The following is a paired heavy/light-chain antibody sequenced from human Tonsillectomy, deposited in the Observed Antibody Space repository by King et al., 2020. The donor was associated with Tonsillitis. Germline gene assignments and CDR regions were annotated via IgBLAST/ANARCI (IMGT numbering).Light chain of an antibody. CDR2: GNS. CDR3: QVWDSSRDHRV. V-gene: IGLV3-21*03. J-gene: IGLJ3*02. CDR1: NLGDDP. Sequence: SYVLTQSPSVSVAPGKTARIPCGGINLGDDPVNWYQQKPGHAPVLVVSGNSARPSGIPERFSGSYSGNTATLTISRVEAGDEADYYCQVWDSSRDHRVFGGGTKLTVL.
Heavy chain of an antibody. Sequence: QVQLRQWGAGLLKPSETLSLTCTVYGGSFSGYYISWIRQPPGKGLEWIGEINHRGGTAYSPSLMSRVTISLDTSKNQFSLRLRSVTAADTAVYYCARGGDPVRHIWAPPLDYWGQGDLVTVSS. CDR2: INHRGGT. CDR3: ARGGDPVRHIWAPPLDY. CDR1: GGSFSGYY. V-gene: IGHV4-34*01. J-gene: IGHJ4*02. D-gene: IGHD2-21*01.